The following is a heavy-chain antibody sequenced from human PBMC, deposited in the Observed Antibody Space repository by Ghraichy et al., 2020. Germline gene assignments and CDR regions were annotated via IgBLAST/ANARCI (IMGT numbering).Heavy chain of an antibody. D-gene: IGHD2-2*01. CDR1: GFTFSSYW. V-gene: IGHV3-7*03. J-gene: IGHJ2*01. Sequence: SCAASGFTFSSYWMSWVRQAPGKGLEWVANIKQDGSEKYYVDSVKGRFTISRDNAKNSLYLQMNSLRAEDTAVYYCARDFTTYAPGYFDLWGRGTLVTVSS. CDR2: IKQDGSEK. CDR3: ARDFTTYAPGYFDL.